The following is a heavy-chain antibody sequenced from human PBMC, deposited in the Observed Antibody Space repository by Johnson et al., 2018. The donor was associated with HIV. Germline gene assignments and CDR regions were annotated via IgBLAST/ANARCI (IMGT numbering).Heavy chain of an antibody. J-gene: IGHJ3*02. CDR3: TTDLRVTTSLRAFDI. V-gene: IGHV3-15*01. CDR1: GFTFSNAW. CDR2: IKSKTDGVTT. D-gene: IGHD4-17*01. Sequence: EVQLVESGGGLVKPGGSLRLSCAASGFTFSNAWMSWVRQAPGKGLEWVGRIKSKTDGVTTDYAAPVKGRFTISRDDSKNTLSLQMNSLKTEDTALDYCTTDLRVTTSLRAFDIWGQGTMVTVSS.